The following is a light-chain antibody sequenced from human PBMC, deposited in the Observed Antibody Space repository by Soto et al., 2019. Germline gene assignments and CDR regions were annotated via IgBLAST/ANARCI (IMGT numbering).Light chain of an antibody. CDR2: SHN. CDR3: AAWDGDLNGWV. CDR1: SSNIGANT. V-gene: IGLV1-44*01. Sequence: QSVLTQPPSASGTPGQRVTISCSGSSSNIGANTVNWFQHLPGTAPKLLIYSHNQPPSGVPDRFSGSKSGTSASLAISGLQSEDEAEYYWAAWDGDLNGWVFGGGTKLTVL. J-gene: IGLJ3*02.